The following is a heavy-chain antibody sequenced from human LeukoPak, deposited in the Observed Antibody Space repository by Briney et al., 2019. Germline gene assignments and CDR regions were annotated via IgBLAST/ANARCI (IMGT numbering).Heavy chain of an antibody. CDR2: IKQDGSEK. CDR1: GFTFSSYW. D-gene: IGHD3-9*01. V-gene: IGHV3-7*01. CDR3: ARDLHYDILTGYSYFDY. Sequence: GGSLRLSCAASGFTFSSYWMSWVRQAPGKGLEWVANIKQDGSEKYYVDSVKGRFTISRDSAKNSLYLQMNSLRAEDTAVYYCARDLHYDILTGYSYFDYWGQGTLVTVSS. J-gene: IGHJ4*02.